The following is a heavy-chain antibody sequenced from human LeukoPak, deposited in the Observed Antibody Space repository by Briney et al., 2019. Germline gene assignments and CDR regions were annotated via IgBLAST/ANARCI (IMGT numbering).Heavy chain of an antibody. CDR1: GFTFSSYS. J-gene: IGHJ3*02. CDR2: ISSSSSYI. Sequence: GGSLRLSCAASGFTFSSYSMNWVRQAPGKGLEWVSSISSSSSYIYYADSVKGRLTISRDNAKNSLYLQMNSLRAEDTAVYYCARDSNGYDAFDIWGQGTMVTVSS. D-gene: IGHD5-24*01. CDR3: ARDSNGYDAFDI. V-gene: IGHV3-21*01.